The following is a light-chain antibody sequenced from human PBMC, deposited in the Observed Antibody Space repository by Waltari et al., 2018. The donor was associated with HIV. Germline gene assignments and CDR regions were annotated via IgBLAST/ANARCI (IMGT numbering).Light chain of an antibody. V-gene: IGKV1-5*03. CDR2: KAS. CDR3: QQYKSSPT. Sequence: DIQMTQSPSTLSASVGDRVTITCRASQSISSWLAWYQQKPGKAPKLLIYKASSLESGAPLRFSGRGSGTEFTLTISSVQPGDFATYYCQQYKSSPTFGQGTRLDFK. CDR1: QSISSW. J-gene: IGKJ5*01.